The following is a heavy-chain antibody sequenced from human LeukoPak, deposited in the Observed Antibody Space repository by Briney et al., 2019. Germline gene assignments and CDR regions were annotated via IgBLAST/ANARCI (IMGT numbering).Heavy chain of an antibody. CDR2: ISGSGGST. Sequence: GGSLRLSCAASGFTFSSYAMSWARQAPGKGLEWVSAISGSGGSTYYADSVKGRFTISRDNSKNTLYLQMNSLRAEDTAVYYCAKGVWFGEAHHDAFDIWGQGTMVTVSS. V-gene: IGHV3-23*01. CDR1: GFTFSSYA. J-gene: IGHJ3*02. CDR3: AKGVWFGEAHHDAFDI. D-gene: IGHD3-10*01.